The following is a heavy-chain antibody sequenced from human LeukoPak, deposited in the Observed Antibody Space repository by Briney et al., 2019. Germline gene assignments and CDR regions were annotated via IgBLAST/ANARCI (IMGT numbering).Heavy chain of an antibody. V-gene: IGHV4-59*08. Sequence: SETLSLTCTVSGGSISSYYWSWVRQPPGKGLEWIGYIYYSGSTNYNPSLKSRVTISVDTSKNQFSLKMSSVADADTAVYYCACLYYYDRSGYYPDAFDIWGQGTMVSVSS. CDR2: IYYSGST. CDR1: GGSISSYY. J-gene: IGHJ3*02. D-gene: IGHD3-22*01. CDR3: ACLYYYDRSGYYPDAFDI.